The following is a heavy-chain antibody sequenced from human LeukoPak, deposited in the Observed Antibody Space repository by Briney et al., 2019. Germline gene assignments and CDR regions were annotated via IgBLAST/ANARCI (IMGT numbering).Heavy chain of an antibody. CDR2: ISGSGGST. Sequence: GGSLRLSCAASGFTFSSYGMHWVRQAPGKGLEWVSAISGSGGSTYYADSVKGRFTISRDNAKNSLYLQMNSLRAEDTAVYYCARDRNTDFWSGYYTNYFDYWGQGTLVTVSS. V-gene: IGHV3-21*01. CDR3: ARDRNTDFWSGYYTNYFDY. J-gene: IGHJ4*02. D-gene: IGHD3-3*01. CDR1: GFTFSSYG.